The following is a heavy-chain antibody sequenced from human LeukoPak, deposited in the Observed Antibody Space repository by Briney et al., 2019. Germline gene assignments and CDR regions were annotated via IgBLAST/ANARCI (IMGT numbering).Heavy chain of an antibody. V-gene: IGHV3-30*04. CDR2: ISYDGSNK. D-gene: IGHD2-2*01. CDR3: ARGSSTHGEYYFDY. CDR1: GFTFSSYA. J-gene: IGHJ4*02. Sequence: GGSLRLSCAASGFTFSSYAIHWVRQAPGKGLEWVAVISYDGSNKYYADSVKGRFTISRDDSKNTLYLQMNSLRAEDTAVYYCARGSSTHGEYYFDYWGQGTLVTVSS.